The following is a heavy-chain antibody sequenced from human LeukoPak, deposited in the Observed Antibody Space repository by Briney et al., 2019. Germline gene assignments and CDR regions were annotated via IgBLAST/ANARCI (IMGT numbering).Heavy chain of an antibody. CDR3: ARQWRKYYYDSSGYFRY. V-gene: IGHV4-39*01. CDR1: GGSISSSSYY. Sequence: RPSETLSLTCTVSGGSISSSSYYWGWIRKPPGKGLEWIGSIYYSGSTYYNPSLKSRVTISVDTSKNQFSLKLSSVTAADTAVYYCARQWRKYYYDSSGYFRYWGQGTLVTVSS. CDR2: IYYSGST. D-gene: IGHD3-22*01. J-gene: IGHJ4*02.